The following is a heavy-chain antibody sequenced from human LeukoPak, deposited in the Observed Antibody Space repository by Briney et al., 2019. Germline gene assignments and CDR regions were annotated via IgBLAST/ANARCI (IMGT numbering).Heavy chain of an antibody. CDR2: ISAYNGNT. CDR1: GYTFTSYG. D-gene: IGHD3-3*01. CDR3: ARVVVGDFWSGFAPWYYYMDV. Sequence: GASVKVSCKASGYTFTSYGISWVRQAPGQGLEWMGWISAYNGNTNYAQKLQGRVTMTTDTSTSTAYMELRSLRSDDTAVYYCARVVVGDFWSGFAPWYYYMDVWGKGTTVTVSS. J-gene: IGHJ6*03. V-gene: IGHV1-18*01.